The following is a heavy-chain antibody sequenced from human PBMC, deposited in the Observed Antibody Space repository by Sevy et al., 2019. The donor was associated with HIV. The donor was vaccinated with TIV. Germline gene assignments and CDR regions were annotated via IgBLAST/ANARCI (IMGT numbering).Heavy chain of an antibody. V-gene: IGHV3-53*01. D-gene: IGHD1-1*01. CDR3: ARDRNDPNSPAGYYGMDV. CDR2: IYSGGST. CDR1: GFTVSSNY. Sequence: GGSLRLSCAASGFTVSSNYMRWVRQAPGKGLEWVSVIYSGGSTYYADSVKGRFTISRDNSKNTLYLQMNSLRAEDTAVYYCARDRNDPNSPAGYYGMDVWGQGTTVTVSS. J-gene: IGHJ6*02.